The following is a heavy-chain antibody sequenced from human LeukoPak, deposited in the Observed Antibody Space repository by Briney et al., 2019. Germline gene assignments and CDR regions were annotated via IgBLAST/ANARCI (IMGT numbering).Heavy chain of an antibody. CDR1: GFTFSSSG. CDR3: ARDGLRRPPTPYCGGDCPLDY. V-gene: IGHV3-23*01. CDR2: IRGSGDST. D-gene: IGHD2-21*02. Sequence: GALSLSCAASGFTFSSSGMSWVRQAPGKGLEWLSAIRGSGDSTYYADSVKGRFTISRDNAKNSLYLQMNSLRVEDTAMYYCARDGLRRPPTPYCGGDCPLDYWGQGTLVSVSS. J-gene: IGHJ4*02.